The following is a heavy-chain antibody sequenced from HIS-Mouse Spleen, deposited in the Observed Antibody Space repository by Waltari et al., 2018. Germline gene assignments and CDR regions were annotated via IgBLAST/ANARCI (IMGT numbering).Heavy chain of an antibody. CDR1: GGSISSSSYY. V-gene: IGHV4-39*07. J-gene: IGHJ2*01. CDR3: AREIPYSSSWYDWYFDL. CDR2: IYYSEST. Sequence: QLQLQESGPGLVKPSETLSLTCTVSGGSISSSSYYWGWIRQPPGKGLEWIGSIYYSESTYYNPALKGRFTISVDTSKNQFSLKLSSVTAADTAVYYCAREIPYSSSWYDWYFDLWGRGTLVTVSS. D-gene: IGHD6-13*01.